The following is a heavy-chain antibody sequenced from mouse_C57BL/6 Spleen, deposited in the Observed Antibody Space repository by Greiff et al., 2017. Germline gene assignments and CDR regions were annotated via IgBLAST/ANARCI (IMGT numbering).Heavy chain of an antibody. J-gene: IGHJ2*01. D-gene: IGHD4-1*02. CDR3: ARQLGSLDY. V-gene: IGHV5-4*01. Sequence: EVQLVESGGGLVKPGGSLKLSCAASGFTFSSYAMSWVRQTPEKRLEWVATISDGGSYTYYPDNVKGRFTISRDNAKNNLYLQMSHLKSEDTAMYYCARQLGSLDYWGQGTTLTVSS. CDR1: GFTFSSYA. CDR2: ISDGGSYT.